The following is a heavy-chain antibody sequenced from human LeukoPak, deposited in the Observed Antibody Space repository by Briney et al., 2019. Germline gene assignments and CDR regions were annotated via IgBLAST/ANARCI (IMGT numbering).Heavy chain of an antibody. D-gene: IGHD1-26*01. CDR2: IYSGGTT. J-gene: IGHJ4*02. Sequence: TLGSLRLSRAASGFTAGRSYMGSVRQAPRKGLEWVIVIYSGGTTYYADSMKPRFTLSRNNTKNTRYLQMNSLRAEYTAVYYCASLSVSYYEADYGGQGTLVTVSS. V-gene: IGHV3-53*01. CDR3: ASLSVSYYEADY. CDR1: GFTAGRSY.